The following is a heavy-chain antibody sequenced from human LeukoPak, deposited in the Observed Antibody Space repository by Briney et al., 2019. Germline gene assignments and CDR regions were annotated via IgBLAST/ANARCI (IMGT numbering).Heavy chain of an antibody. V-gene: IGHV5-51*01. D-gene: IGHD6-19*01. CDR3: ASPGSSAWYGRY. CDR2: IYPDDSDT. Sequence: GESLKISFKSSGYSFTSNWIGWVRQMPGKGLEWMGIIYPDDSDTRYSPSFQGQVTISAEKSISTAYLQWSGLKASDTAMYYCASPGSSAWYGRYWGQGTLVTVSS. J-gene: IGHJ4*02. CDR1: GYSFTSNW.